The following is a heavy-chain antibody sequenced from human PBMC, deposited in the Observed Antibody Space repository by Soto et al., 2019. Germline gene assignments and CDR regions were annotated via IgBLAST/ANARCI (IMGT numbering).Heavy chain of an antibody. V-gene: IGHV3-23*01. CDR3: AKDVSLRIVQWLAYFDY. D-gene: IGHD6-19*01. CDR1: GFTFSSYA. J-gene: IGHJ4*02. CDR2: ISGSGGST. Sequence: EVPLLESGGGLVQPGGSLRLSCAASGFTFSSYAMSWVRQAPGKGLEWVSAISGSGGSTYYADSVKGRFTISRDNSTNTLYLQMNSLRAEDTAVYYCAKDVSLRIVQWLAYFDYWGQGTLVTVSS.